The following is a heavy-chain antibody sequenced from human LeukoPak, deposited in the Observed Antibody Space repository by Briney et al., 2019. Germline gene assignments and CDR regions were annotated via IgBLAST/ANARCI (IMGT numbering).Heavy chain of an antibody. CDR2: ISFDGSSK. CDR1: GFTFSSYA. V-gene: IGHV3-30-3*01. Sequence: GRSLRLSCAASGFTFSSYAIHWVRQAPGKGLEWVAVISFDGSSKYYADSVKGRFTISRDNSKNTLSLQMNSLRAEDTAVYYCARDRVVLYHYGMDVWGQGTTVTVSS. CDR3: ARDRVVLYHYGMDV. J-gene: IGHJ6*02. D-gene: IGHD3-22*01.